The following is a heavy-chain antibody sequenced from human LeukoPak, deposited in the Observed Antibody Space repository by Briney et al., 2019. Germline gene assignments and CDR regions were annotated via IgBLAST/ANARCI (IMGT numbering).Heavy chain of an antibody. CDR3: ARGCTQYDFWSGPIGGWFDP. D-gene: IGHD3-3*01. CDR1: GGSISSSSYY. Sequence: SETLSLTCTVSGGSISSSSYYWGWIRQPPGKGLEWIGSIYYSGSTNYNPSLKSRVTISVDTSKNQFSLKLSSVTAADTAVYYCARGCTQYDFWSGPIGGWFDPWGQGTLVTVSS. CDR2: IYYSGST. V-gene: IGHV4-39*07. J-gene: IGHJ5*02.